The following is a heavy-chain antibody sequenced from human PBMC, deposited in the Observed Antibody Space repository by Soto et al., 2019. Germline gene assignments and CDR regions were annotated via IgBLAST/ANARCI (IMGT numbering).Heavy chain of an antibody. D-gene: IGHD2-2*01. CDR2: INHSGST. V-gene: IGHV4-34*01. CDR3: ARFSSVEPAAMRLYYNSGLAV. CDR1: GGSFSGYY. Sequence: PSETLSLTCAVYGGSFSGYYWSWIRQPPGKGLEWIGEINHSGSTNYNPSLKSRVTISVDTSKNQFSLKLSSVTAADTAVYYWARFSSVEPAAMRLYYNSGLAVWGQGTTVPVPS. J-gene: IGHJ6*02.